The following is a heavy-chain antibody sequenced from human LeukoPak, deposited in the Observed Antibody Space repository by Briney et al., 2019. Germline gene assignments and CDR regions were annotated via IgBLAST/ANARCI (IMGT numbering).Heavy chain of an antibody. CDR2: FSNSGTTT. V-gene: IGHV3-23*01. Sequence: GGSLRLSCAASGFTFSIYAMSWVRQAPGKGLEWVSTFSNSGTTTYYPDSMKGRFTISRDKSKTTLYLQMNSLRAEDTAVYYCAKRDTSGSYYFDSWGQGTQVTVSS. D-gene: IGHD3-22*01. CDR1: GFTFSIYA. CDR3: AKRDTSGSYYFDS. J-gene: IGHJ4*02.